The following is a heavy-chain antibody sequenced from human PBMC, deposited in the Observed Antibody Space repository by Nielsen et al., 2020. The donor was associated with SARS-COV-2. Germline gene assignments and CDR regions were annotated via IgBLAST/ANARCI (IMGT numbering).Heavy chain of an antibody. V-gene: IGHV1-46*01. Sequence: ASVKVSCKASGGTFSSYAISWVRQAPGQGLEWMGIINPSGGSTSYAQKFQGRVTMTRDTSTSTVYMELSSLRSEDTAVYYCARSPSTNGVDYWGQGTLVTVSS. CDR1: GGTFSSYA. CDR3: ARSPSTNGVDY. CDR2: INPSGGST. J-gene: IGHJ4*02.